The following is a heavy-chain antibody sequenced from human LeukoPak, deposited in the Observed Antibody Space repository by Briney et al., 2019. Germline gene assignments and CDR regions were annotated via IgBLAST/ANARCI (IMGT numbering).Heavy chain of an antibody. V-gene: IGHV3-21*01. Sequence: GGSLRLSCAASGFTFSSYSMNWVRQAPGKGLEWVSSISSSSSYIYYADSVKGRFTISRDNAKNSLYLQMNSLRAEDTAVYYCASCYDFWSGYSYMDVWGKGTTVTVSS. CDR1: GFTFSSYS. CDR3: ASCYDFWSGYSYMDV. CDR2: ISSSSSYI. J-gene: IGHJ6*03. D-gene: IGHD3-3*01.